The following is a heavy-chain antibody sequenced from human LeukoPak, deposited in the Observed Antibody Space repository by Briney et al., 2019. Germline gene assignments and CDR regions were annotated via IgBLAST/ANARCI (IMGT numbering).Heavy chain of an antibody. Sequence: PSETLSLICTVSGGSISRYYWSWIRQPPGKGLEWIGYIYYSGSTNYNPSLKSRVTISVDTSKNHFSLKLSSVTAADTAVYYCARGPVGGTTYNDGDAFDIWGQGTMVTVSS. J-gene: IGHJ3*02. CDR3: ARGPVGGTTYNDGDAFDI. CDR1: GGSISRYY. CDR2: IYYSGST. D-gene: IGHD1-7*01. V-gene: IGHV4-59*01.